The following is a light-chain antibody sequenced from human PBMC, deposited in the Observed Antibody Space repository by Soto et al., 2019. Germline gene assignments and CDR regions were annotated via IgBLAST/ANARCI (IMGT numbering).Light chain of an antibody. CDR2: EGT. CDR1: SSDVGSYNL. J-gene: IGLJ2*01. V-gene: IGLV2-23*01. Sequence: QSVLTQPASVSGSPGQSITISCTGTSSDVGSYNLVSWYQQHPGKAPKLMIYEGTKRPSGVSNRFSGSKSGNTASLTISGLQAEDEADYYCCSKAGLNTLIFGGGTKLTVL. CDR3: CSKAGLNTLI.